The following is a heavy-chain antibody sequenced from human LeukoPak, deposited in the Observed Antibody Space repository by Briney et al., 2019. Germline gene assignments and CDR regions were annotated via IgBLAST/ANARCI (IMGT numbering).Heavy chain of an antibody. D-gene: IGHD3-22*01. CDR3: ARDLPGWNIVVFDS. V-gene: IGHV3-7*01. CDR1: GFAFSSYW. Sequence: PGGSLRLSCAASGFAFSSYWMSWVRQAPGKGLEWVANIKQDGSEEYYVDSVKGRFTISRDNAKNSLYLQMNSLRAEDTAVYYCARDLPGWNIVVFDSWGDGTLVTVST. J-gene: IGHJ5*01. CDR2: IKQDGSEE.